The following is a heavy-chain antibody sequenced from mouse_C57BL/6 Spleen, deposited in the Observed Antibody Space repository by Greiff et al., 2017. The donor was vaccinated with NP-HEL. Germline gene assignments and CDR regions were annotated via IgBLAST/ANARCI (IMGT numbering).Heavy chain of an antibody. CDR1: GYTFTSYW. J-gene: IGHJ3*01. CDR3: ASYGSSYWFAY. D-gene: IGHD1-1*01. CDR2: IDPSDSET. V-gene: IGHV1-52*01. Sequence: VQLQQPGAELVRPGSSVKLSCKASGYTFTSYWMHWVKQRPIQGLEWIGNIDPSDSETHYNQKFKDKATLTVDKSSSTAYMQLSSLTSEDSAVYYCASYGSSYWFAYWGQGTLLTVST.